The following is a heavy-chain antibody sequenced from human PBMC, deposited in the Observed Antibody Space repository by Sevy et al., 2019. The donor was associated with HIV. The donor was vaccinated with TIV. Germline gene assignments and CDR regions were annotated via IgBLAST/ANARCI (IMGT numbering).Heavy chain of an antibody. V-gene: IGHV4-39*01. D-gene: IGHD6-13*01. Sequence: SETLSLTCSVSGGSISSTTYYWGWIRQPPGKGLEWIGSIYYSGSTYYNPSLKSRVTISVDTSKNQFSLKLSSVTAADTAVYYCARHIYSSSRPNWYFDLRGRGTLVTVSS. CDR1: GGSISSTTYY. J-gene: IGHJ2*01. CDR3: ARHIYSSSRPNWYFDL. CDR2: IYYSGST.